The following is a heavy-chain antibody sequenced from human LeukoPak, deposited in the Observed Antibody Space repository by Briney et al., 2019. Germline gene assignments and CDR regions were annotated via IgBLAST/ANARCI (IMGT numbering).Heavy chain of an antibody. J-gene: IGHJ4*02. D-gene: IGHD3-10*01. CDR2: ISGSGGST. V-gene: IGHV3-23*01. Sequence: GGSLRLSCAASGFTFSSYAMSWVRQAPGKLVEWVSAISGSGGSTYYADSVKGRFTISRDNSKNTLYLQMNSLRAEDTAVYYCAKLTMVRGAPFDYWGQGTLVTVSS. CDR3: AKLTMVRGAPFDY. CDR1: GFTFSSYA.